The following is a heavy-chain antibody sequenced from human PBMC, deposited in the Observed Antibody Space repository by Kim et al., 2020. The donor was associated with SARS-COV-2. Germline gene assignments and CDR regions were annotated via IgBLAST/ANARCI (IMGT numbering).Heavy chain of an antibody. Sequence: ASVKVSCTASGYIFNSYDINWVRQAPGQGLEWMGWMNPNSANTCYAQKFQGRVTMTRDTSINTAYLDLSSLSSEDTAVYYCARGSTMVRGSSPINYYGMDVWGQGTAVIVSS. CDR1: GYIFNSYD. CDR2: MNPNSANT. V-gene: IGHV1-8*02. D-gene: IGHD3-10*01. J-gene: IGHJ6*02. CDR3: ARGSTMVRGSSPINYYGMDV.